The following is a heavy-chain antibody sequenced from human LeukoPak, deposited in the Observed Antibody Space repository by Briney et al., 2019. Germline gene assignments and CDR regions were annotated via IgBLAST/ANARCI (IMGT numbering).Heavy chain of an antibody. CDR1: GGSISSYY. Sequence: PSETLTLSCAVSGGSISSYYWSWIRQPAGKGLEWIGRIYTSGSTNYNPSLKSRVTMSVDTSKNQFSLKLSSVTAADTAVYDCARLNYYDSSGYYFKEYYFDYWGQGTLVTVAS. V-gene: IGHV4-4*07. J-gene: IGHJ4*02. CDR3: ARLNYYDSSGYYFKEYYFDY. D-gene: IGHD3-22*01. CDR2: IYTSGST.